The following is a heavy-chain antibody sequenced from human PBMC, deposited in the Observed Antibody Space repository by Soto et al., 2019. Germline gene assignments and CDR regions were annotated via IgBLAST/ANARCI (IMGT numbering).Heavy chain of an antibody. D-gene: IGHD6-19*01. Sequence: ASVKVSCKASGYTFTSYGISWVRQAPGQGLEWMGWISAYNGNTNYAQKLQGRVTMTTDTSTSTAYMELRSLRSDDTAVYYCARDLNCSGWYGGFWFAPWGQGTLVTVSS. V-gene: IGHV1-18*01. J-gene: IGHJ5*02. CDR2: ISAYNGNT. CDR3: ARDLNCSGWYGGFWFAP. CDR1: GYTFTSYG.